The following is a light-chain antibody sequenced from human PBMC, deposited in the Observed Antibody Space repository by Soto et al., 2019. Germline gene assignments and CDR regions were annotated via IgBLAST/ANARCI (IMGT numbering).Light chain of an antibody. J-gene: IGLJ3*02. V-gene: IGLV2-23*01. CDR3: CSYAGSTTWV. CDR2: EGS. Sequence: QSVLTQPASVSGSPGQSITLSCTGSSSNVGSYNLVSWYQQHPGKAPKLMIYEGSKRPSGVSIRFSGSKSGNTASLTISGLQAEDEADYYCCSYAGSTTWVFGGGTQLTVL. CDR1: SSNVGSYNL.